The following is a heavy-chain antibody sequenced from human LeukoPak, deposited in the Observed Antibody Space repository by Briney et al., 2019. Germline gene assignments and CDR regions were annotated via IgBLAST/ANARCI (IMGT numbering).Heavy chain of an antibody. J-gene: IGHJ5*02. V-gene: IGHV4-30-2*01. CDR1: GGSISSGGYS. CDR2: IYHSGST. Sequence: SETLSLTCAVSGGSISSGGYSCSWIRQPPGKGLEWIGYIYHSGSTYYNPSLKSRVTISVDRSKNQFSLKLSSVTAADTAVYYCARVDASGSWGDWFDPWGQGTLVTVSS. CDR3: ARVDASGSWGDWFDP. D-gene: IGHD3-10*01.